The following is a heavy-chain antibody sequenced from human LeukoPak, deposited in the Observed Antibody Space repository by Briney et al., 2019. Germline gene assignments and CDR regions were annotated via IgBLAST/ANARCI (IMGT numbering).Heavy chain of an antibody. V-gene: IGHV4-39*07. Sequence: SETLSLTCTVSGGSISSSSYYWGWIRQPPGKGLEWIGSIYYSGSTYYNPSLKSRVTISVDTSKNQFSLKLSSVTAADTAVYYCARTKRITMIVVVTDDAFDIWGQGTMVTVSS. CDR2: IYYSGST. CDR3: ARTKRITMIVVVTDDAFDI. J-gene: IGHJ3*02. CDR1: GGSISSSSYY. D-gene: IGHD3-22*01.